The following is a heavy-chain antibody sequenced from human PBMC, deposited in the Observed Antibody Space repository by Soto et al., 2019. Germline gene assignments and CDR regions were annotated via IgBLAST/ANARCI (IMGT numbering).Heavy chain of an antibody. Sequence: SETLSLTCTVSGGSISSYYWSWIRQPPGKGLEWIGYIYYSGSTNYNPSLKSRVTISVDTSKNQFSLKLSSVTAADTAVYYCARTKGRTNWCEFEYWGQGTLVTVSS. CDR2: IYYSGST. V-gene: IGHV4-59*08. J-gene: IGHJ4*02. D-gene: IGHD1-1*01. CDR1: GGSISSYY. CDR3: ARTKGRTNWCEFEY.